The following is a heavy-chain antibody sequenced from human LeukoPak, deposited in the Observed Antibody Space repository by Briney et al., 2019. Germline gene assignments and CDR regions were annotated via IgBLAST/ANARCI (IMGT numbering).Heavy chain of an antibody. Sequence: PGRSLRLSCAASGFTFSSYGMHWVRQAPGKGLEWVAVISYDGSNKYYADSVKGRFTISRDKSKNTLYLQMNSLRAEDTAVYYCAKDATYYDFWSGYSHFDYWGQGTLVTVSS. CDR1: GFTFSSYG. CDR3: AKDATYYDFWSGYSHFDY. V-gene: IGHV3-30*18. J-gene: IGHJ4*02. CDR2: ISYDGSNK. D-gene: IGHD3-3*01.